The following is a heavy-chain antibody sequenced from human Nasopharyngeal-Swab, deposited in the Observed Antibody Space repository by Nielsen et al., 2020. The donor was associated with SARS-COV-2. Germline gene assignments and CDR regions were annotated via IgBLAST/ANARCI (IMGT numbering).Heavy chain of an antibody. Sequence: GESLKISCTASGFTFSSYSMNWVRQAPGKGLEWVSSISSSGSYKHCADSVKGRFTISRDNARNSLYLQMNSLRAEDTAVYYCARDRIVGAKDFDYWGQGTLVTVSS. CDR1: GFTFSSYS. CDR2: ISSSGSYK. J-gene: IGHJ4*02. V-gene: IGHV3-21*01. CDR3: ARDRIVGAKDFDY. D-gene: IGHD1-26*01.